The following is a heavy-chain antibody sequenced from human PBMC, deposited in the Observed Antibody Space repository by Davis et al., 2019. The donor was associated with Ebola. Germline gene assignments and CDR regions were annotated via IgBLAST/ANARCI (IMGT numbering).Heavy chain of an antibody. CDR1: GGSISSSSYY. Sequence: MPSETLSLTCAVSGGSISSSSYYWAWMRQSPGTGLEWIGTIYYSGNTYYNPSLKSRVTISVDTSRNQFSLKLSSVTAADTAVYYCARSTKLDYWGQGTLVTVSS. D-gene: IGHD1-1*01. CDR2: IYYSGNT. J-gene: IGHJ4*02. CDR3: ARSTKLDY. V-gene: IGHV4-39*01.